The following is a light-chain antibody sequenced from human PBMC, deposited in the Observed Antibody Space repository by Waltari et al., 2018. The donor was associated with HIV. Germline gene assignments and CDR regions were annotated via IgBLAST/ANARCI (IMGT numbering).Light chain of an antibody. CDR3: VSYDSRLDERL. CDR2: RNY. J-gene: IGLJ3*02. V-gene: IGLV1-47*01. CDR1: TSILATEA. Sequence: QSVLTQPPSVSGSPGQTVTISCSGSTSILATEALYWYQQPPGTAPKLLIYRNYKRPSGVSDRFSCSKSGASASLVISGLRSEDEAHYYCVSYDSRLDERLFGGGTKLTVL.